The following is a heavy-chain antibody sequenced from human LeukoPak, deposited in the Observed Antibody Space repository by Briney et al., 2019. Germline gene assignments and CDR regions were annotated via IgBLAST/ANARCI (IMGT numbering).Heavy chain of an antibody. CDR3: GGYSSLDH. D-gene: IGHD3-22*01. CDR2: IYSGGDK. CDR1: GFSFSNNY. V-gene: IGHV3-53*01. Sequence: GGSLRLSCAASGFSFSNNYMSWVRQAPGKELEWVSLIYSGGDKRYAASVKGRFTISRDNSKNTLYLQMDSLRVEDTAVYYCGGYSSLDHWGQGTLVTVSS. J-gene: IGHJ4*02.